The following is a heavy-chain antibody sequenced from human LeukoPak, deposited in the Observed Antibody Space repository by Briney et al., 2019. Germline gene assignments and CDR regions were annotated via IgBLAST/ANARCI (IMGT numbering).Heavy chain of an antibody. Sequence: PGGSLRLSCAASGFTFRSYSMNWVRQAPGKGLEWVSSISSSSSYIYYADSVKGRFTISRDNAKNSLYLQMNSLRAEDTAVYYCARGSVPLFDYWGQGTLVTVSS. D-gene: IGHD3-10*02. CDR1: GFTFRSYS. CDR3: ARGSVPLFDY. CDR2: ISSSSSYI. V-gene: IGHV3-21*01. J-gene: IGHJ4*02.